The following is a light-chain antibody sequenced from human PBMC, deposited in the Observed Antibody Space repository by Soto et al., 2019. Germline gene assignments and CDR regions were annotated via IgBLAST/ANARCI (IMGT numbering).Light chain of an antibody. CDR3: QQLNSYPLT. CDR1: QDISNY. J-gene: IGKJ3*01. CDR2: AAS. Sequence: DIQLTQSPSFLSASVGDRVTITCRASQDISNYLVWYQQKPGKAPKPLIYAASTLQSGVPSRFSGSGSGTEFTLTISSLQTEDFATYYCQQLNSYPLTFGPGTKVDIK. V-gene: IGKV1-9*01.